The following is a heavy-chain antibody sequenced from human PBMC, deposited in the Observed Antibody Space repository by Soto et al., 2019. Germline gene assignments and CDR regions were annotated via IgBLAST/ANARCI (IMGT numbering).Heavy chain of an antibody. Sequence: GGSLRLSCAASGFTFSDYYMSWIRQAPGKGLEWVSYISSSGSTIYYADSVKGRFTISRDNAKNSLYLQMNSLRDEDTAVYYCARDSSSWVSYGMDVWGQGTTVTVSS. V-gene: IGHV3-11*04. CDR2: ISSSGSTI. D-gene: IGHD6-13*01. CDR1: GFTFSDYY. J-gene: IGHJ6*02. CDR3: ARDSSSWVSYGMDV.